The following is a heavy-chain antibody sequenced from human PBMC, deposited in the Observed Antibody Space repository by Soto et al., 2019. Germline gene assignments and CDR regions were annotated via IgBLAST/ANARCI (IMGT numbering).Heavy chain of an antibody. J-gene: IGHJ6*02. V-gene: IGHV3-64D*08. CDR1: GFTLSGRS. Sequence: VGSLRLSCSASGFTLSGRSMHWVRQAPGKGLEYVSGVSPDGNNEYYTDSVKGRFTISRDNSKNTLHLHMRSLRPEDTAVFYCARGFYGLDVWGQGTTVTVSS. CDR2: VSPDGNNE. CDR3: ARGFYGLDV.